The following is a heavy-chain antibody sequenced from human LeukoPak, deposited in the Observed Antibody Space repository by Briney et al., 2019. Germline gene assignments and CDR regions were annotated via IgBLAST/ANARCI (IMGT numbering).Heavy chain of an antibody. D-gene: IGHD3-9*01. V-gene: IGHV3-30*18. CDR3: AKGSDIDY. Sequence: GGSLRLSCAASGFTFSSYGMHWVRQAPGKGLEWVAVISYDGSNKYYADSVKGRFTISRDNSKNTLYLRMNSLRAEDTAVYYCAKGSDIDYWGQGTLVTVSS. CDR2: ISYDGSNK. J-gene: IGHJ4*02. CDR1: GFTFSSYG.